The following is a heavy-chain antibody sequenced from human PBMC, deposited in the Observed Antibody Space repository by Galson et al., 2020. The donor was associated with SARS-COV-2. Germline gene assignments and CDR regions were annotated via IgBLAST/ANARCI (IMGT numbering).Heavy chain of an antibody. V-gene: IGHV1-2*02. CDR2: INPNGGGT. CDR1: GYIFSDYY. J-gene: IGHJ4*02. D-gene: IGHD1-1*01. Sequence: KIHCKASGYIFSDYYIHWVRQAPGQGLEWMGWINPNGGGTNYAQRFKGRVTMTRDTSINTAQMELSRLTSDKTAVYYCAREDSRYKHFDYWGQGTLVTVSS. CDR3: AREDSRYKHFDY.